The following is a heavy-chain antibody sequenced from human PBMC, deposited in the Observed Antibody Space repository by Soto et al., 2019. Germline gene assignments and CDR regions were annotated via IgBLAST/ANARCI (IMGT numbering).Heavy chain of an antibody. D-gene: IGHD2-15*01. CDR1: GGSISSSSYY. CDR2: IYYSGST. Sequence: QLQLQESGPGLVKPSETLSLTCTVSGGSISSSSYYWGWIRQPPGKGLEWIGSIYYSGSTYYNPSRKRRVSLSVGTFKDQFSLRLSCVTAADTAVYYCARLPGDCSGGSCYSTKDWFDPWGQGTLVTVSS. CDR3: ARLPGDCSGGSCYSTKDWFDP. V-gene: IGHV4-39*01. J-gene: IGHJ5*02.